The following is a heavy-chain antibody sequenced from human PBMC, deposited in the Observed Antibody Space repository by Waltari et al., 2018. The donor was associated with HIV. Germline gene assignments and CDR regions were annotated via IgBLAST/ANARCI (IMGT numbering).Heavy chain of an antibody. D-gene: IGHD3-10*01. J-gene: IGHJ4*02. V-gene: IGHV3-7*01. Sequence: DVQLVESGGGVVRPGGSLRLSWVGSGFDFRGYWMTWVRQTPGKGLAWVANIKEDGSQKYYEESVKGRFTITRDNAENTVWLEMRNLRVDDAGLYYCARDGGEYWGQGTLLTVSS. CDR1: GFDFRGYW. CDR2: IKEDGSQK. CDR3: ARDGGEY.